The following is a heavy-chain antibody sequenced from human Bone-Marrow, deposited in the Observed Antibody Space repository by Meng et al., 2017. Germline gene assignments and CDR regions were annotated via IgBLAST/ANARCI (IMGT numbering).Heavy chain of an antibody. Sequence: SVKVSCKAPGGIFRNSVVGWVRQAPGQGLEWMGGINGVYGTTNYAQKFQGRVMITTDESTSTVYMELARLTSEDTAVYYCASSPYSSSWYEEGGFDYWGQGTLVTVSS. V-gene: IGHV1-69*05. D-gene: IGHD6-13*01. CDR3: ASSPYSSSWYEEGGFDY. CDR2: INGVYGTT. CDR1: GGIFRNSV. J-gene: IGHJ4*02.